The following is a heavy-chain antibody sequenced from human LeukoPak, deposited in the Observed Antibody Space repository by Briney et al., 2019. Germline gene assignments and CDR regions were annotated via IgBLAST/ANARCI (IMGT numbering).Heavy chain of an antibody. CDR1: GYTFTSYY. J-gene: IGHJ5*02. V-gene: IGHV1-46*01. CDR3: ARDSGMGATTEAWFDP. Sequence: GASVKVSCKASGYTFTSYYMHWVRQAPGQGLEWMGIINPSGGSTSYAQKFQGRVTMTRDTSTSTVYMELSSLRSEDTAVYYCARDSGMGATTEAWFDPWGQGTLVTVSP. CDR2: INPSGGST. D-gene: IGHD1-26*01.